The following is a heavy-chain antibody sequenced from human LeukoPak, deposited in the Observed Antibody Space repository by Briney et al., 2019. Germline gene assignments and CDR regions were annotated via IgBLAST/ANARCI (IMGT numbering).Heavy chain of an antibody. CDR1: GFNLNSYS. CDR2: LWYDGVNK. V-gene: IGHV3-33*01. CDR3: ARDLVVVTGTENWFDP. D-gene: IGHD2-21*02. Sequence: GGSLRLSCATSGFNLNSYSVQWVRQTPGKGLEWVAVLWYDGVNKFYGESMKGRFTVSRDISKNTVYLKMNNLRVEDTAMYYCARDLVVVTGTENWFDPWGQGTPVIVSS. J-gene: IGHJ5*02.